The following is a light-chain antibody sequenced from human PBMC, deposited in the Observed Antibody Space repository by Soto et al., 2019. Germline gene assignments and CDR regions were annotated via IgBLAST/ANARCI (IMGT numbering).Light chain of an antibody. CDR1: TGAVTSGHY. J-gene: IGLJ2*01. CDR3: LLYYGGAVI. CDR2: STD. V-gene: IGLV7-43*01. Sequence: QTVVTQEPSLTVSPGGTVTLTCASSTGAVTSGHYANWLQQKPGQAPRALIYSTDTKHSWTPARFSGSLLGGKAAPTLSGVRPEDEADYYCLLYYGGAVIFGGGTKLTVL.